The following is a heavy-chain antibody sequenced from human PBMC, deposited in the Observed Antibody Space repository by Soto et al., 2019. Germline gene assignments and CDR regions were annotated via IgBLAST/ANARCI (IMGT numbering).Heavy chain of an antibody. CDR2: ISWNSGSI. CDR1: GFTFDDYA. CDR3: AKAGAHYDFWSGGGTSVDCYFDL. V-gene: IGHV3-9*01. Sequence: EVQLVESGGGLVQPGRSLRLSCAASGFTFDDYAMHWVRQAPGKGLEWVSGISWNSGSIGYADSVKGRFTISRDNAKNSLYLQMNSLRAEDTALYYCAKAGAHYDFWSGGGTSVDCYFDLWGRGTLVTVSS. J-gene: IGHJ2*01. D-gene: IGHD3-3*01.